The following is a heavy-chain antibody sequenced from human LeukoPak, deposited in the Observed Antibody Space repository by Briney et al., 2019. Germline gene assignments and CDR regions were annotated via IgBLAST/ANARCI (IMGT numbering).Heavy chain of an antibody. V-gene: IGHV1-46*01. CDR3: ARDKWEGSTSCYGFDI. D-gene: IGHD2-2*01. J-gene: IGHJ3*02. CDR2: INPSGGST. Sequence: ASVKVSCKASGYTFTDHYMHWVRQAPGQGLEWMGIINPSGGSTSYAQKFQGRVTMTRDTSTSTVYMELSSLRSEDTAVYYCARDKWEGSTSCYGFDIWGQGTMVTVPS. CDR1: GYTFTDHY.